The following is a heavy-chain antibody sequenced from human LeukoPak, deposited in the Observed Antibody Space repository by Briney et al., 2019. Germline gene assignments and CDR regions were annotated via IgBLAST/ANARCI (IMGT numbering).Heavy chain of an antibody. D-gene: IGHD1-26*01. CDR2: IYSGGST. J-gene: IGHJ4*02. Sequence: PGGSLRLSCAASGFTVSSNYMSWVRQAPGKGLEWVSVIYSGGSTYYADSVKGRFTISRDNSKNTLYLQMNSLRAEDTAVYYCAKDVVGATPLWWGQGTLVTVSS. CDR3: AKDVVGATPLW. V-gene: IGHV3-66*01. CDR1: GFTVSSNY.